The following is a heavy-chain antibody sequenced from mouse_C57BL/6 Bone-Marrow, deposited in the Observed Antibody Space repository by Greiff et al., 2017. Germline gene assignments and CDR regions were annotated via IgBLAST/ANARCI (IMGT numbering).Heavy chain of an antibody. Sequence: GGGLVQPKGSLKLSCAASGFSFNTYAMNWVRQAPGKGLEWVARIRSKSNNYATYYADSVKDRFTISRDDSESMLYLQMNNLKTEDTAMYYCVRLYYGSSYGYYAMDYWGQGTSVTVSS. V-gene: IGHV10-1*01. CDR2: IRSKSNNYAT. D-gene: IGHD1-1*01. CDR3: VRLYYGSSYGYYAMDY. CDR1: GFSFNTYA. J-gene: IGHJ4*01.